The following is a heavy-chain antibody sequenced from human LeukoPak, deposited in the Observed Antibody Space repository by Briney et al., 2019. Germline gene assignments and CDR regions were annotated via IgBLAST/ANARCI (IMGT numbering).Heavy chain of an antibody. Sequence: SETLSLTCTVSGGSISSYYWSWIRQPPGKGLEWIGYIYTSGSTNYNPSLKSRVTISVDTSKNQFSLKLSSVTAADTAVYYCAREGGRVGVVVPAAIDYWGQGTLVTVSS. V-gene: IGHV4-4*09. J-gene: IGHJ4*02. CDR1: GGSISSYY. D-gene: IGHD2-2*01. CDR2: IYTSGST. CDR3: AREGGRVGVVVPAAIDY.